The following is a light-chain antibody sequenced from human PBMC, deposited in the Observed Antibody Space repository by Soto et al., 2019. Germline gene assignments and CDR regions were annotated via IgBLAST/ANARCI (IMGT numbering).Light chain of an antibody. CDR2: DVS. CDR1: SSDVGGYNS. Sequence: QSVLSQPASVSGSPGQSITISCTGTSSDVGGYNSVSWYQQHPGRAPKLMIYDVSGRPSGVSNRFSGSKSGNTASLTISGLQAEDEADYYCSSYTISTTLVFGTGTKVTVL. J-gene: IGLJ1*01. CDR3: SSYTISTTLV. V-gene: IGLV2-14*01.